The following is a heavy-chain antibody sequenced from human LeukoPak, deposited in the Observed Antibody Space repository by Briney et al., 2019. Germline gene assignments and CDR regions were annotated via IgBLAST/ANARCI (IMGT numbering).Heavy chain of an antibody. J-gene: IGHJ4*02. Sequence: GGSLRLSCAASGFTFSSYDMHWVRQATGKGLEWVSAIGTAGDTYYPGSVKGRFTISRDNSKNTVYLQVISLTAEDTAVYYCAKDDAWLRFGEWSQGTLVTVSS. V-gene: IGHV3-13*01. CDR2: IGTAGDT. CDR1: GFTFSSYD. CDR3: AKDDAWLRFGE. D-gene: IGHD3-10*01.